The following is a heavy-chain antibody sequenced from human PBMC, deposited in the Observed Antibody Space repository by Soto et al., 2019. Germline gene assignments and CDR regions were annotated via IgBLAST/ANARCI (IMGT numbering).Heavy chain of an antibody. V-gene: IGHV4-39*01. J-gene: IGHJ4*02. CDR3: ARIIVVVTASPFDY. Sequence: SLPCTVSGGSISSSSYYWGWIRQPPGKGLEWIGSIYYSGSTYYNPSLKSRVTISVDTSKNQFSLKLSSVTAADTAVYYCARIIVVVTASPFDYWGQGTLVTVSS. D-gene: IGHD2-21*02. CDR1: GGSISSSSYY. CDR2: IYYSGST.